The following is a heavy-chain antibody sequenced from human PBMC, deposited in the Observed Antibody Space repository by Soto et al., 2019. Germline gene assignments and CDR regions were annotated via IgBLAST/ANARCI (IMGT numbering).Heavy chain of an antibody. D-gene: IGHD5-18*01. CDR1: GYNFVAHY. CDR3: ARMTRDGYTNGGTRAFHF. CDR2: IDSNIGET. J-gene: IGHJ3*01. V-gene: IGHV1-2*06. Sequence: QVQLVQSGAEVKKPGASVKLSCKASGYNFVAHYTHWVRQAPGQGLEWLGRIDSNIGETVYAQNFNHRVTMSRDRSITTAYMELTNLRSDDTAVYYCARMTRDGYTNGGTRAFHFWGQGTMVTVSS.